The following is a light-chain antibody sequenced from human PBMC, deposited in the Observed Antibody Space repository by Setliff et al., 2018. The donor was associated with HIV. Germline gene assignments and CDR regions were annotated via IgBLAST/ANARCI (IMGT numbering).Light chain of an antibody. J-gene: IGLJ1*01. CDR2: EVS. CDR1: SSDVGSYNL. CDR3: CSYAGSSTPYV. V-gene: IGLV2-23*02. Sequence: ALTQPASVSGSPGQSITISCTGTSSDVGSYNLVSWYQQHPGKAPKLMIYEVSKRPSGVSNRFSGSKSGNTASLTISGLQAEAEADYYCCSYAGSSTPYVFGTGTKVTVL.